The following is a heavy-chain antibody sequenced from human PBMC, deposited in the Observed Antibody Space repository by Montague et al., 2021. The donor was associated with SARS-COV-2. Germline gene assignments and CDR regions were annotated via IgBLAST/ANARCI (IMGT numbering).Heavy chain of an antibody. CDR3: VANSYYSLDF. CDR1: GDSITGSDNW. CDR2: IYHTGST. Sequence: SETLSLTCVVSGDSITGSDNWWSWVRQPPGKGLEWIGEIYHTGSTNFNPSLTSRVTISIDESKNQFSLKLRSVTAADTAIYYCVANSYYSLDFWGQGTLVTVSS. D-gene: IGHD2-15*01. V-gene: IGHV4-4*02. J-gene: IGHJ4*02.